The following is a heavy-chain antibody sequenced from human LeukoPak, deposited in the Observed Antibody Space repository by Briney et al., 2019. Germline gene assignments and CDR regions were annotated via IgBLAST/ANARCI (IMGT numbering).Heavy chain of an antibody. V-gene: IGHV1-69*01. J-gene: IGHJ4*02. Sequence: GSSVKVSCKASGGTFSSYAISWVRQAPGQGLEWMGGIIPIFGTANYAQKFQGRVTITADESTSTAYMELSSLRSEDTAVYYCARDGGFEYSSSSDHVWGQGTLVTVSS. CDR3: ARDGGFEYSSSSDHV. D-gene: IGHD6-6*01. CDR1: GGTFSSYA. CDR2: IIPIFGTA.